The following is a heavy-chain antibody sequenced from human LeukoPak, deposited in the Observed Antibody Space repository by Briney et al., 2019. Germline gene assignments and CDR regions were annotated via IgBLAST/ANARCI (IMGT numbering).Heavy chain of an antibody. CDR1: GFTFSSYA. J-gene: IGHJ4*02. CDR3: ARDADNVLLWFGELYN. D-gene: IGHD3-10*01. CDR2: ISYDGSNK. Sequence: GGSLRLSCAASGFTFSSYAMHWVRRAPGKGLEWVAVISYDGSNKYYADSVKGRFTISRDNSKNTLYLQMNSLRAEDTAVYYCARDADNVLLWFGELYNWGQGTLVTVSS. V-gene: IGHV3-30-3*01.